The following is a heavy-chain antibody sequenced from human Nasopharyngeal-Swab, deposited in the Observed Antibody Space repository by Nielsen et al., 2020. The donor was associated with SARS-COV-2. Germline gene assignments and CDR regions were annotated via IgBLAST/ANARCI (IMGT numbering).Heavy chain of an antibody. CDR3: AREQAAMYYFDY. CDR2: ISAYNGNT. V-gene: IGHV1-18*01. D-gene: IGHD2-2*01. Sequence: ASVKVSCKASGFTLTSYGISWVRQAPGQGLEWMGWISAYNGNTNYAQKLQGRVTMTTDTSTSTAYMELRSLRSDDTAVYYCAREQAAMYYFDYWGQGTLVTVSS. CDR1: GFTLTSYG. J-gene: IGHJ4*02.